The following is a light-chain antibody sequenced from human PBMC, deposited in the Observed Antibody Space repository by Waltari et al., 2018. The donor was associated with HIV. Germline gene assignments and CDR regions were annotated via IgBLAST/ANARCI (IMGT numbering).Light chain of an antibody. CDR2: GNT. CDR1: TSNIGAGYD. J-gene: IGLJ3*02. V-gene: IGLV1-40*01. CDR3: QSYDSSLSGSWV. Sequence: QSVLTQPPSVSGAPGQRVSISCTGSTSNIGAGYDVHWYHQVPGTAPRPLLFGNTNRPSGVPDRSSGSKAGTSAALATSGLRAEEEAYYYCQSYDSSLSGSWVFGGVTKLTVL.